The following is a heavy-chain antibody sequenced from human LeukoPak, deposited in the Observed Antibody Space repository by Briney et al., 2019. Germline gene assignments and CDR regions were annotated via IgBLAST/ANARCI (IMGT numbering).Heavy chain of an antibody. CDR2: VHYSGST. CDR3: ARLGFLRDYYHYGMDV. D-gene: IGHD2/OR15-2a*01. V-gene: IGHV4-39*01. Sequence: PSETLSLTCTVSGGSISSSYYCWGWIRQPPGKGLEWIGSVHYSGSTNYNPSLKSRVTISVDTSKNQFSLKLNSVTAADTAVYFCARLGFLRDYYHYGMDVWGQGTTVTVSS. CDR1: GGSISSSYYC. J-gene: IGHJ6*02.